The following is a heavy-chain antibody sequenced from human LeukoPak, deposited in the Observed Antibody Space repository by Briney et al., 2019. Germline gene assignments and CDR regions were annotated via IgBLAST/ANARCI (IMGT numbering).Heavy chain of an antibody. D-gene: IGHD1/OR15-1a*01. J-gene: IGHJ4*02. CDR3: XXXXXXXXXKFLDQINHFDY. CDR2: ISDSGGST. V-gene: IGHV3-23*01. CDR1: GFTFSSYS. Sequence: GGSLRLSCAASGFTFSSYSMNWVRQAPGKGLEWVSSISDSGGSTYYADSVKGRFTISRDNSKNTLYLQMNSLRAEDTAVYYXXXXXXXXXXKFLDQINHFDYWGQGTLVTVSS.